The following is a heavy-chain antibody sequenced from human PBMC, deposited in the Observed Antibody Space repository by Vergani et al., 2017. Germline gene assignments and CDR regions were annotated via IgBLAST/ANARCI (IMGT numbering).Heavy chain of an antibody. D-gene: IGHD2/OR15-2a*01. V-gene: IGHV4-59*01. CDR2: IYYSGST. J-gene: IGHJ4*02. CDR3: ARAFSGNYFDY. CDR1: GGSISSYY. Sequence: QVHLQESGPGLVKPSETLSLTCTVSGGSISSYYWSWIRQPPGKGLEWIGYIYYSGSTNYNPSLKSRVTISVDTSKNQFSLKLSSVTAADTAVYYCARAFSGNYFDYWGQGTLVTVSS.